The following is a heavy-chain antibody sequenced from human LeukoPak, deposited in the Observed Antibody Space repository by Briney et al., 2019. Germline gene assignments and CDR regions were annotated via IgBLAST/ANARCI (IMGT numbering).Heavy chain of an antibody. J-gene: IGHJ4*02. CDR1: GGSVSSGSYY. V-gene: IGHV4-61*01. CDR2: IYYSGST. Sequence: SETLSLTCTVSGGSVSSGSYYWSWIRQPPGKGLEWIGYIYYSGSTNYNASLKSRVTISVDTSKNQFSLKLSSVTAADTAVYYCARVHGDYEFFDYWGQGTLVTVSS. D-gene: IGHD4-17*01. CDR3: ARVHGDYEFFDY.